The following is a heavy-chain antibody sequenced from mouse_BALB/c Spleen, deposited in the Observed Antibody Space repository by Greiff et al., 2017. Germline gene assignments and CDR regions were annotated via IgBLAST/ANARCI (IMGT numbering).Heavy chain of an antibody. CDR2: INPGSGGT. V-gene: IGHV1-54*01. J-gene: IGHJ1*01. Sequence: QVQLQQSGAELVRPGTSVKVSCKASGYAFTNYLIEWVKQRPGQGLEWIGVINPGSGGTNYNEKFKGKATLTADKSSSTAYMQLSSLTSDDSAVYFCARWGGITTYFDVWGAGTTVTVSS. CDR1: GYAFTNYL. CDR3: ARWGGITTYFDV. D-gene: IGHD2-4*01.